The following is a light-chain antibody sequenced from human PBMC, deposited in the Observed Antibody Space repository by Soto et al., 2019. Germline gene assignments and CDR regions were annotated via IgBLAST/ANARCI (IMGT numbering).Light chain of an antibody. Sequence: QSVLTQPPSASATPGQRVTISCSGSSSNLGNNNAYWYQHVPGTAPKLIIHHTTLRPSWVPDRFSGSKSGTSASLAISGLHSDDESDYYCAAWDDSLGAVVFGGGTKVTVL. CDR2: HTT. J-gene: IGLJ2*01. CDR1: SSNLGNNN. V-gene: IGLV1-47*02. CDR3: AAWDDSLGAVV.